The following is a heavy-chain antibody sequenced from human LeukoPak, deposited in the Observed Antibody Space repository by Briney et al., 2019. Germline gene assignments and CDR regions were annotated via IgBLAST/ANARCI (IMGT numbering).Heavy chain of an antibody. D-gene: IGHD6-19*01. Sequence: GGSLRLSCAASGFTFSSYSMNWVRQAPGKGLEWVSSISSSSYIYYADSVKGRFTISRDNAKNSLYLQMNSLRAEDTAVYYCAGDTDIYSSAWDYWGQGTLVTVSS. CDR1: GFTFSSYS. CDR2: ISSSSYI. J-gene: IGHJ4*02. CDR3: AGDTDIYSSAWDY. V-gene: IGHV3-21*01.